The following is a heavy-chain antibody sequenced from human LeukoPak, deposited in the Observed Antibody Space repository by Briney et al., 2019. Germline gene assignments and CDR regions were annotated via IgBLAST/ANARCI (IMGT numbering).Heavy chain of an antibody. D-gene: IGHD3-22*01. CDR1: GFTFSSYA. J-gene: IGHJ3*02. CDR2: ISYDGSNK. Sequence: PGRSLRLSCAASGFTFSSYAMHWVRQAPGKGLEWVAVISYDGSNKYYADSVKGRFTISRDNSKNTLYLQMNSLRAEDTAVYYCASYDSSGPDAFDIRGQGTMVTVSS. CDR3: ASYDSSGPDAFDI. V-gene: IGHV3-30*04.